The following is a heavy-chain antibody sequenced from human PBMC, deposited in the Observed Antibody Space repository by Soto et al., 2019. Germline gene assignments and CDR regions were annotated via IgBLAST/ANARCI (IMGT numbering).Heavy chain of an antibody. CDR2: INAGNGNT. CDR3: APASDLTHYACWSGFYYCCMDG. V-gene: IGHV1-3*01. D-gene: IGHD3-3*01. CDR1: GYTFTSYA. Sequence: ASVKVSCKASGYTFTSYAMHWVRQAPGQRLEWMGWINAGNGNTKYSQKFQGRVTITRDTSASTAYMELSSLRSEETAVYYCAPASDLTHYACWSGFYYCCMDGSGKVT. J-gene: IGHJ6*04.